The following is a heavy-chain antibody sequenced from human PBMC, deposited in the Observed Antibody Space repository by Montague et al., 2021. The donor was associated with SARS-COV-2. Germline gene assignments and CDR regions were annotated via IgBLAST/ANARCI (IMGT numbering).Heavy chain of an antibody. CDR3: AKDPHYDFWSGYYFDY. J-gene: IGHJ4*02. CDR2: IYSGGSST. CDR1: GFTFSNYA. V-gene: IGHV3-23*03. D-gene: IGHD3-3*01. Sequence: SMRPSCLASGFTFSNYAMSWVRQAPGKGLEWVSVIYSGGSSTYYXDSVKGRFTISRDNSKNTLYLQMNSLRAEDTAVYYFAKDPHYDFWSGYYFDYWGQGTLVTVSS.